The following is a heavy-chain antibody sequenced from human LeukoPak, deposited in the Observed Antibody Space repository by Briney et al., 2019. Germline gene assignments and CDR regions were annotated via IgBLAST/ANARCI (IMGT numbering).Heavy chain of an antibody. Sequence: GGSLRLSCAASGFTFSSYAMHWVRQAPGKGLEWVAVISYDGSNKYYAASVKGRFTISRDNSKNTLYLQTNSLRAEDTAVYSCAMPYRDGYDGVDVAFDYWGQGTLVTVSS. CDR1: GFTFSSYA. V-gene: IGHV3-30*04. D-gene: IGHD5-24*01. J-gene: IGHJ4*02. CDR2: ISYDGSNK. CDR3: AMPYRDGYDGVDVAFDY.